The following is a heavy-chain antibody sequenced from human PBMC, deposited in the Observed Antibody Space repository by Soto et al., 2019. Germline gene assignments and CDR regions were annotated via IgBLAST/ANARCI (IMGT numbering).Heavy chain of an antibody. Sequence: GASVKVSCKASGYTFTSYGISWVRQAPGQGLEWMGWISAYNGNTSYAQKLQGRVTMTTDTSTSTAYMELRSLRSDDTAVYYCARDVSGEGWITMIVVSYYYGMDVWGQGTTVTVSS. CDR1: GYTFTSYG. CDR2: ISAYNGNT. V-gene: IGHV1-18*01. D-gene: IGHD3-22*01. J-gene: IGHJ6*02. CDR3: ARDVSGEGWITMIVVSYYYGMDV.